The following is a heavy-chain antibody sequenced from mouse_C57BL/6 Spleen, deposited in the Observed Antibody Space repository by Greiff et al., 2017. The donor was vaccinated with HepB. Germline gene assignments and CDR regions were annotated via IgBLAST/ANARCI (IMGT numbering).Heavy chain of an antibody. CDR2: IDPETGGT. CDR3: TRGNSYFDY. V-gene: IGHV1-15*01. D-gene: IGHD2-1*01. J-gene: IGHJ2*01. Sequence: QVQLQQSGAELVRPGASVTLSCKASGYTFTDYEMHWVKQTPVHGLEWIGAIDPETGGTAYNQKFKGKAILTADKSSSTAYMELRSLTSEDSAVYDCTRGNSYFDYWGQGTTLTVSS. CDR1: GYTFTDYE.